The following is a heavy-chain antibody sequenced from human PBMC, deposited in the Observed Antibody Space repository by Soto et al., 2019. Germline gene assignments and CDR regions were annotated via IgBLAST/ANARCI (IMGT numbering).Heavy chain of an antibody. D-gene: IGHD2-2*01. Sequence: QVQLQESGPGLVKPSETLSLSCTVSGDSFSNYYCNWVRKSAGKGLVWIGRIYPTGSTTYNPSLKSRLTMSVDTSKNQFSLRLTSMTAADTAVYYCATGRSEVVPGAMDTWGQGTLVTVSS. CDR2: IYPTGST. J-gene: IGHJ5*02. V-gene: IGHV4-4*07. CDR3: ATGRSEVVPGAMDT. CDR1: GDSFSNYY.